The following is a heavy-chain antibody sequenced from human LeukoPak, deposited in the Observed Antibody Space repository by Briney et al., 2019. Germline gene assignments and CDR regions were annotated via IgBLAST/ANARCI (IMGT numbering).Heavy chain of an antibody. V-gene: IGHV3-21*01. CDR3: ARDPYSGSYSDYYYYYMDV. D-gene: IGHD1-26*01. J-gene: IGHJ6*03. CDR2: ITSSGSYI. Sequence: GGSLRLSCAASALTFRNYNMNWVRQAPGKGLEWVSSITSSGSYIYYADSVKGRFTISRDNAKNSLYLQLNSLRAEDTTVYYCARDPYSGSYSDYYYYYMDVWGKGTTVTISS. CDR1: ALTFRNYN.